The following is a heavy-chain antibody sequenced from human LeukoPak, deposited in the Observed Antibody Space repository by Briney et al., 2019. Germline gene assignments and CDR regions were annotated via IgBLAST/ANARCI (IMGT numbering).Heavy chain of an antibody. J-gene: IGHJ4*02. V-gene: IGHV3-30*03. CDR2: ISYDGSNK. CDR1: GFTFSSYG. CDR3: ARHEDYSNPFDY. D-gene: IGHD4-11*01. Sequence: GGSLRPSCAASGFTFSSYGMHWVRQAPGKGLEWVAVISYDGSNKYYADSVKGRFTISRDNSKNTLYLQMNSLRSDDTAVYYCARHEDYSNPFDYWGQGTLVTVSS.